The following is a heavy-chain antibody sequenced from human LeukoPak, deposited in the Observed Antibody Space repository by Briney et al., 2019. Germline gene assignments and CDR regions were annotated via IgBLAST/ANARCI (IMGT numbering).Heavy chain of an antibody. CDR2: ISGSGGST. Sequence: PGGSLRLSCAASGFTFSSYAMSRVRQAPGKGLEWVSAISGSGGSTYYADSVKGRFTISRDDSKNTLYLQMNSLRAEDTAVYYCAKARDFDWLFPIDYWGQGTLVTVSS. CDR3: AKARDFDWLFPIDY. CDR1: GFTFSSYA. V-gene: IGHV3-23*01. J-gene: IGHJ4*02. D-gene: IGHD3-9*01.